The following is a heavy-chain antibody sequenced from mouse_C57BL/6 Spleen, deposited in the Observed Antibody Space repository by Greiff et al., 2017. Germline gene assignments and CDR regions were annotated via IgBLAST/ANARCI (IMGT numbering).Heavy chain of an antibody. CDR1: GYTFTDYE. D-gene: IGHD1-1*01. Sequence: QVQLQQSGAELVRPGASVTLSCKASGYTFTDYEMHWVKQTPVHGLEWIGAIDPETGGTAYNQKFKGKAILTADKSSSTAYMELRSLTSEDSAVYYCTRYDYDYGKKFDYWGQGTTLTVSS. CDR3: TRYDYDYGKKFDY. J-gene: IGHJ2*01. V-gene: IGHV1-15*01. CDR2: IDPETGGT.